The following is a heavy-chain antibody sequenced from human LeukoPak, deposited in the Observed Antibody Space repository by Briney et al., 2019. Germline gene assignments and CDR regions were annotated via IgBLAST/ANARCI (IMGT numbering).Heavy chain of an antibody. D-gene: IGHD6-13*01. V-gene: IGHV4-59*08. CDR3: ARVDLYSSTWRASNWFDP. Sequence: TSETLSLTCTVSGGSISSYYWSWIRQPPGKGLEWIGYIYYSGSTYYNPSLKSRVTLSVDTSKNQFSLKLSSVTAADTAVYYCARVDLYSSTWRASNWFDPWGQGTLVTVSS. CDR1: GGSISSYY. J-gene: IGHJ5*02. CDR2: IYYSGST.